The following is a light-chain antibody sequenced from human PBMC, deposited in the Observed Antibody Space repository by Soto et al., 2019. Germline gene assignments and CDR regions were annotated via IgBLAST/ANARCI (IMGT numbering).Light chain of an antibody. CDR3: QKYNSAPNT. CDR2: AAS. V-gene: IGKV1-27*01. Sequence: DVQMTQSPSSLAASVGDRVTITCRASRAISSSLAWYQQKPGKVPKLLIYAASTLHAGVQSRFSGSGSGTYLTLTINSLQPEDVATYYCQKYNSAPNTFGRGTRLEIK. CDR1: RAISSS. J-gene: IGKJ2*01.